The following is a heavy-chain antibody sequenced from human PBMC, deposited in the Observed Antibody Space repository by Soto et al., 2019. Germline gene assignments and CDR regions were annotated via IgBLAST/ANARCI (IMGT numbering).Heavy chain of an antibody. Sequence: SETLSLSCFLFYDSIDLFYWGWIPPPPGMRLEWIGYIYSSGSTTYNPSLKSRVTMSIDTPKKQFTLKLSSVTAADTAVYYCASTKMRAPASFAYWGPGALVTVSS. D-gene: IGHD2-2*01. CDR3: ASTKMRAPASFAY. CDR1: YDSIDLFY. CDR2: IYSSGST. V-gene: IGHV4-59*01. J-gene: IGHJ4*02.